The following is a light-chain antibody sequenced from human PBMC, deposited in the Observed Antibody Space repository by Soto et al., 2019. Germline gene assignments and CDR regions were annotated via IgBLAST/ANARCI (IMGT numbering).Light chain of an antibody. V-gene: IGKV1-27*01. CDR1: QGISNY. Sequence: DIQMTQSPSSLSASVGDRVTITCRASQGISNYLAWYQQKPGKVPKLLIYAASTLQSGVPSRFRGSGSGTEFTLTISSLQSEDVATYYCQKYTSAPLTFGVGTNVEIK. J-gene: IGKJ4*01. CDR3: QKYTSAPLT. CDR2: AAS.